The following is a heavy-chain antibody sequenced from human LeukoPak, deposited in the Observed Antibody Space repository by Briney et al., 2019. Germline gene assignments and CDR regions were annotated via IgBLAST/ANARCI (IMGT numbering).Heavy chain of an antibody. Sequence: GGSLRLSCAASGFTVSRNYMSWVRQAPGKGLEWVPVIYSGGRTYYADSVKGRFTLSRDNSKNTLYLQMNRLRAEDTAVYYCARAGPSSSWHQFDYWGQGTLVTVSS. V-gene: IGHV3-66*01. CDR2: IYSGGRT. CDR1: GFTVSRNY. D-gene: IGHD6-13*01. J-gene: IGHJ4*02. CDR3: ARAGPSSSWHQFDY.